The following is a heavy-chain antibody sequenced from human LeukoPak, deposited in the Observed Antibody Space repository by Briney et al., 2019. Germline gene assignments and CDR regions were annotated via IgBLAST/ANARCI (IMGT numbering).Heavy chain of an antibody. J-gene: IGHJ5*02. CDR3: ARLSSHYGDYKVDP. CDR2: INPHSGKT. CDR1: GYPFRNYD. Sequence: ASVTVSFKTSGYPFRNYDINWVRQAPGQGVEGMGWINPHSGKTGYAQKFQGRGTMTTDTSASTAYMELSSLRSEDTAVYYCARLSSHYGDYKVDPWGQGTLVTVSS. V-gene: IGHV1-8*01. D-gene: IGHD4-17*01.